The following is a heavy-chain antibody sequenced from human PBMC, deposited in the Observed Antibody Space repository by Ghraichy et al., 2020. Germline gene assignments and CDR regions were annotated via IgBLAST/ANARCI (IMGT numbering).Heavy chain of an antibody. CDR1: GGSITSHTW. Sequence: SETLSLTCAVSGGSITSHTWWSWVRQPPGKGLEYIGEIYHTGIAYYNPSLKSRVTMSVDNSKNQFSLILNSVTAADTAVYYCAKNYNFGMDVWSRGSTVVVSS. J-gene: IGHJ6*01. V-gene: IGHV4-4*02. CDR3: AKNYNFGMDV. CDR2: IYHTGIA.